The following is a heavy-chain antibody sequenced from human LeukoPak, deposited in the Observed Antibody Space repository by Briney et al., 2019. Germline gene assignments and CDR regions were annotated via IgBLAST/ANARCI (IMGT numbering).Heavy chain of an antibody. CDR2: IYYSRST. Sequence: KSSETLCLTCTVSGGSISSSSYYWGWIRQPPGKGLEWIGSIYYSRSTYYNPSLKSRVTISVDTSKNQFSLKLSSVTAADTAVYYCARVPTVTFFDYWGQGTLVTVSS. CDR1: GGSISSSSYY. J-gene: IGHJ4*02. D-gene: IGHD4-17*01. CDR3: ARVPTVTFFDY. V-gene: IGHV4-39*01.